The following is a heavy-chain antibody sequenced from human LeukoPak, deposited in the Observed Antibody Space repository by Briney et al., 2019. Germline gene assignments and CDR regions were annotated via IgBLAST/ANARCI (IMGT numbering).Heavy chain of an antibody. Sequence: GGSLRLSCAASGFTFSSYSXXXXRQAPGKGLXWVSSXSXSSSYIYYADSVKGRFTISRDNAKNSLYLQMNSLRAEDTAVYYCARDLYSGSYLDVWGKGTTVTVSS. D-gene: IGHD1-26*01. V-gene: IGHV3-21*01. CDR3: ARDLYSGSYLDV. J-gene: IGHJ6*03. CDR1: GFTFSSYS. CDR2: XSXSSSYI.